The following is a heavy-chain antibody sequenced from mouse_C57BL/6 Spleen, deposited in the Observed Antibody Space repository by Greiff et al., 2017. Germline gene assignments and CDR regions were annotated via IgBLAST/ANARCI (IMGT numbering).Heavy chain of an antibody. CDR1: GYTFTSYW. CDR3: TRGSYYYGSSYAY. V-gene: IGHV1-5*01. CDR2: IYPGNSDT. D-gene: IGHD1-1*01. Sequence: VQLQQSGTVLARPGASVKMSCKTSGYTFTSYWMHWVKQRPGQGLEWIGAIYPGNSDTSYNQKFKGKAKLTAVTSASTAYMELSSLTNEDSAVYYCTRGSYYYGSSYAYWGQGTTLTVSS. J-gene: IGHJ2*01.